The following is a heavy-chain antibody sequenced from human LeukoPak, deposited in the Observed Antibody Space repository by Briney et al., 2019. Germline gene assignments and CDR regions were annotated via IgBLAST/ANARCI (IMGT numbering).Heavy chain of an antibody. D-gene: IGHD3-10*01. CDR1: GFTFSSYG. CDR3: AKGLPMVRGVMGA. V-gene: IGHV3-30*02. J-gene: IGHJ5*02. CDR2: IRYDGSNK. Sequence: GGSLRLSCAASGFTFSSYGMHWVRQAPGKGLEWVAFIRYDGSNKYYADSVKGRFTISRDNSKNTLYLQMNSLRAEDTAVYYCAKGLPMVRGVMGAWGQGTLVTVSS.